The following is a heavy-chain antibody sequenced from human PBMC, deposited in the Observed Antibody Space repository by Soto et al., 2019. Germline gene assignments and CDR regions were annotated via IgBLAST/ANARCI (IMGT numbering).Heavy chain of an antibody. CDR3: ARRYSFDSSGSLGAFDI. V-gene: IGHV3-23*01. J-gene: IGHJ3*02. CDR2: ISGSGGST. CDR1: GFTFSSYA. D-gene: IGHD3-22*01. Sequence: PGGSLRLSCAASGFTFSSYAMSWVRQAPGKGLEWVSAISGSGGSTYYADSVKGRFTISRDNSKNTLYLQMNGLRGEDTAVYYCARRYSFDSSGSLGAFDIWGQGTMVTVSS.